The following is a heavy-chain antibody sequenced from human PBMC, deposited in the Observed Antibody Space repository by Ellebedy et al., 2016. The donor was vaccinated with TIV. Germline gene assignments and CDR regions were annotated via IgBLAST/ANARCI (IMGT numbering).Heavy chain of an antibody. V-gene: IGHV3-23*01. J-gene: IGHJ5*02. CDR3: AKETVVRQDWFDP. D-gene: IGHD4-23*01. CDR2: VIASGGDT. Sequence: PGGSLRLSCAASGLTFTNAWMYWVRQTPEKGLEWVAAVIASGGDTYYADSVKCRFTISRDNSKNTLHLQMNSLRAEDTAVYYCAKETVVRQDWFDPWGQGTLVTVSS. CDR1: GLTFTNAW.